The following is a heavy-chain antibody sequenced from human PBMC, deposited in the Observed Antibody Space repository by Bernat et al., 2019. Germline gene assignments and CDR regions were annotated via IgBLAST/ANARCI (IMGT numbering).Heavy chain of an antibody. J-gene: IGHJ4*02. CDR3: ARDRGQLVLYYFDY. Sequence: QVQLVESGGGVVQPGRSLRLSCAASGFTFSSYDMHWVRQAPGKGLEWVAVIWYDGSNKYYADSVKGRFTISRDNSKNTLYLQMNSLRAEDTVVYYCARDRGQLVLYYFDYWGQGTLVTVSS. CDR1: GFTFSSYD. D-gene: IGHD6-6*01. CDR2: IWYDGSNK. V-gene: IGHV3-33*01.